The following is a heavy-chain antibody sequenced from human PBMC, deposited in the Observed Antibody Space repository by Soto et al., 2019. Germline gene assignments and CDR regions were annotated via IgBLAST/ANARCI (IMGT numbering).Heavy chain of an antibody. CDR3: ARADPDASVGF. CDR1: GGSMSSHY. Sequence: SETLSLTCTVSGGSMSSHYWTWLRQPPGKGLEWIGYISYSGSSYYNPSLKSRVTISADTSRNQFSLRLTSVIAADTAVYFCARADPDASVGFWGQGTLVTVS. CDR2: ISYSGSS. V-gene: IGHV4-59*11. J-gene: IGHJ4*02. D-gene: IGHD3-16*01.